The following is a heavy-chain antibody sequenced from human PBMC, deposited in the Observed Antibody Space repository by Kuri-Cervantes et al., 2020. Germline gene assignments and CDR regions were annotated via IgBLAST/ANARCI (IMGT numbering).Heavy chain of an antibody. D-gene: IGHD2-21*02. CDR1: GFTFSSYS. V-gene: IGHV3-21*01. CDR3: ARAMVVTAIIPYY. Sequence: LSLTCAASGFTFSSYSMNWVRQAPGKGLEWVSSISSSSSYIYYADSVKGRFTISRDNAKNSLYLQMNSLRAEDTAVYYCARAMVVTAIIPYYWGQGTLVTVSS. J-gene: IGHJ4*02. CDR2: ISSSSSYI.